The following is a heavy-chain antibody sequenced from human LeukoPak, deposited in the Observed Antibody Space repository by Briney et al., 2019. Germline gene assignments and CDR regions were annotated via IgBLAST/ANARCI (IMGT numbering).Heavy chain of an antibody. Sequence: SETLSLTCTVSGGSISSSSYYWGWIRQPPGKGLEWIGSIYYSGSTYYNPSLKSRVTISVDTSKNQFSLKLSSVTAADTAVYYCARDIRYGSGSSSWFDPWGQGTLVTVSS. V-gene: IGHV4-39*07. D-gene: IGHD3-10*01. CDR1: GGSISSSSYY. CDR2: IYYSGST. J-gene: IGHJ5*02. CDR3: ARDIRYGSGSSSWFDP.